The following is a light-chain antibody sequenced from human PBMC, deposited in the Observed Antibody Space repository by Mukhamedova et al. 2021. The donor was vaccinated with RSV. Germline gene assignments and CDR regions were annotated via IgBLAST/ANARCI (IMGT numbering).Light chain of an antibody. V-gene: IGKV1-17*01. Sequence: WYQRRVHGKSPKRLIYVASSLQSGVPSRFSGSGSGTEFTLTISSLQPEDFATYYCLQHNSYPRKTFGGGTKVEIK. CDR2: VAS. CDR3: LQHNSYPRKT. J-gene: IGKJ4*01.